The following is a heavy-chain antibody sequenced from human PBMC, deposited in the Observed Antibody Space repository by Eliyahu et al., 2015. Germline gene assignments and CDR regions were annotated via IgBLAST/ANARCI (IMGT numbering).Heavy chain of an antibody. CDR3: AKDAGFFRYFDH. CDR2: ISWNSGTI. Sequence: EVQLVESGGGLVQPGTSLRLSCSASGFPFDDFAMHWVPPSPGKGLEWVAGISWNSGTIAYADSVEGRVTISRDNARNFVHLQIHNVRSEDTALYYCAKDAGFFRYFDHWGQGTMITVSS. V-gene: IGHV3-9*01. J-gene: IGHJ3*01. D-gene: IGHD3-9*01. CDR1: GFPFDDFA.